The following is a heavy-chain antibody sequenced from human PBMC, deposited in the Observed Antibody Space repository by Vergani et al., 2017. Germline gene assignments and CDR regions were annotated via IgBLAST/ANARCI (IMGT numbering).Heavy chain of an antibody. Sequence: QVQLVQSGAEVKKPGSSVTVSCKASGGTFSSYTISWVRQAPGQGLEWMGRIIPILGIANYAQKFQGRVTITADKSTSTAYMELSSLRSEDTAVYYCASGLGELSSIDYWGQGTLVTVSS. CDR3: ASGLGELSSIDY. CDR1: GGTFSSYT. J-gene: IGHJ4*02. CDR2: IIPILGIA. D-gene: IGHD3-16*02. V-gene: IGHV1-69*02.